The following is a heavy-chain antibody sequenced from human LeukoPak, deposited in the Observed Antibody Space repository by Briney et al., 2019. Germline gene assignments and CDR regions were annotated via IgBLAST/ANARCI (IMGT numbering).Heavy chain of an antibody. Sequence: PSETLSLTCTVSGGSISSSSYYWSWIRQPPGQGLEWIVYIYYSGSTYYNPSLKSRVTIAVDTSKNQFSLKLSSVTAADTAVYYCARAKPGDFWSGYPHNYYFDYWGQGTLVTVSS. CDR1: GGSISSSSYY. CDR2: IYYSGST. CDR3: ARAKPGDFWSGYPHNYYFDY. V-gene: IGHV4-30-4*08. J-gene: IGHJ4*02. D-gene: IGHD3-3*01.